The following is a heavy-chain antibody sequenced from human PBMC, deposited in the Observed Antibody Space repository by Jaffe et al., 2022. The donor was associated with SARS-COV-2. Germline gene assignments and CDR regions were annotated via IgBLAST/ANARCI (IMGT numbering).Heavy chain of an antibody. CDR3: VRREGLGGKDGFDI. CDR2: GHYTDSP. Sequence: QLQLLESGPRLVKPSETLSLTCSVSGGSVSSVPEFWGWIRQPPGKGLEWVGTGHYTDSPHYNPSLKSRVTIFVDTSKNQFSLKLGSVTAADTAVYYCVRREGLGGKDGFDIWGHGTMVTVSS. CDR1: GGSVSSVPEF. D-gene: IGHD3-10*01. V-gene: IGHV4-39*01. J-gene: IGHJ3*02.